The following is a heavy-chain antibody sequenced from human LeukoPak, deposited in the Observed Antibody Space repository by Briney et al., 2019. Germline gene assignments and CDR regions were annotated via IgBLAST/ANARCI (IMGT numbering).Heavy chain of an antibody. CDR1: GFTVSSNY. Sequence: GGSLRLSCAASGFTVSSNYMSWVRQAPGKGLEWVSVIYSGGSTYYADSVKGRFTISRDNSKNTLYLLMNSLRAEDTAVYYCARLAGNYYYYGMDVWGQGTTVTVSS. V-gene: IGHV3-66*01. J-gene: IGHJ6*02. D-gene: IGHD1-1*01. CDR2: IYSGGST. CDR3: ARLAGNYYYYGMDV.